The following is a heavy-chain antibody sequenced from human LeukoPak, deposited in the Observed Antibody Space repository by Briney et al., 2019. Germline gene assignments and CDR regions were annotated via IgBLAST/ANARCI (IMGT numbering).Heavy chain of an antibody. Sequence: SDTLSLTCAVSGFSISSGYYWGWIRPPPGKGLEWIAIIYRSGNIFYNPPLQSRVTISVDTSRNQISLQLGSATAADTAVYYCARAYSRTPGDYYFAYWGQGTLVTVSS. V-gene: IGHV4-38-2*01. CDR3: ARAYSRTPGDYYFAY. J-gene: IGHJ4*02. CDR1: GFSISSGYY. CDR2: IYRSGNI. D-gene: IGHD4-11*01.